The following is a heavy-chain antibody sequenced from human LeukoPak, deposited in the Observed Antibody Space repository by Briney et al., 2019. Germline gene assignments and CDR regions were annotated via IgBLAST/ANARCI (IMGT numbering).Heavy chain of an antibody. J-gene: IGHJ5*02. D-gene: IGHD2-21*01. CDR1: GGSISSGGYY. Sequence: SETLSLTCTVSGGSISSGGYYWSWIRQHPGKGLEWIGYIYYSGSTYYNPSLKSRVTISVDTSKNQFSLKLSSVTAADTAAYYCARFGGDNWFDPWGQGTLVTVSS. V-gene: IGHV4-31*03. CDR3: ARFGGDNWFDP. CDR2: IYYSGST.